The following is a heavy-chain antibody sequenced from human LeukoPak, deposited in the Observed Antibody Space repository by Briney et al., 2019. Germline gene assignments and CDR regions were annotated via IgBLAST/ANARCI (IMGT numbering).Heavy chain of an antibody. CDR3: ARDRPHCSSTSCYGGYYYYGMDV. Sequence: SQTLSFTCAISGDSVSSNSAAWNWIRQSPSRGLEWLGRTYYRSKWYNDYAVSVKSRITINPDTSKNQFSLQLNSVTPEDTAVYYCARDRPHCSSTSCYGGYYYYGMDVWGKGTTVTVSS. J-gene: IGHJ6*04. V-gene: IGHV6-1*01. CDR2: TYYRSKWYN. D-gene: IGHD2-2*01. CDR1: GDSVSSNSAA.